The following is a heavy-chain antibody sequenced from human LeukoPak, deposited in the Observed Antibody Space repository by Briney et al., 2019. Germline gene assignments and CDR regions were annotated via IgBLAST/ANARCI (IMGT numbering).Heavy chain of an antibody. D-gene: IGHD2-15*01. CDR2: IIPIFGIA. V-gene: IGHV1-69*04. CDR3: ARDVGYCSGGSCYPPYGIDV. Sequence: GASVKVSCKASGGTFSSYAISWVRQAPGQGLEWMGRIIPIFGIANYAQKFQGRVTITADKSTSTAYMELSSLRSEDTAVYYCARDVGYCSGGSCYPPYGIDVWGQGTTVTVSS. CDR1: GGTFSSYA. J-gene: IGHJ6*02.